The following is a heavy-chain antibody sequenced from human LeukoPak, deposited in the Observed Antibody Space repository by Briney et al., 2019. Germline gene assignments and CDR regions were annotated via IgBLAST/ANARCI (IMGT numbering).Heavy chain of an antibody. CDR1: GYTFTNYY. Sequence: ASVKVSCKASGYTFTNYYVHWVRQAPGKGLEWMGGFDPEYGETIYAQKFQGRVTMTEDASTDTAYMELSSLRSEDTAVYYCAATRDGYNPDFDYWGQGTLVTVSS. CDR3: AATRDGYNPDFDY. D-gene: IGHD5-24*01. V-gene: IGHV1-24*01. J-gene: IGHJ4*02. CDR2: FDPEYGET.